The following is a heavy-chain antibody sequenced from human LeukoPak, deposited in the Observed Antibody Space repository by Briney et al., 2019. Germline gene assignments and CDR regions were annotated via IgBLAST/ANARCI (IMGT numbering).Heavy chain of an antibody. D-gene: IGHD2-15*01. CDR2: ISGSGGTT. CDR3: AKFAQRYCSGGSCHPFDY. Sequence: GGSLRLSCAASGFTFSSYGMSWVRQAPGKGLEWVSAISGSGGTTYYADSVKGRFTISRDNSKKTLHLQMNSLRAEDTAAYYCAKFAQRYCSGGSCHPFDYWGQGTLVTVSS. J-gene: IGHJ4*02. V-gene: IGHV3-23*01. CDR1: GFTFSSYG.